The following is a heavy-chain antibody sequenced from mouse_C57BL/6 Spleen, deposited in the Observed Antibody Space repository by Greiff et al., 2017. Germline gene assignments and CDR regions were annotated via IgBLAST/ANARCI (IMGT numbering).Heavy chain of an antibody. CDR3: ASPYYGSLYYAMDY. Sequence: QVQLKQPGAELVRPGTSVKLSCKASGYTFTSYWMHWVKQRPGQGLEWIGVIDPSDSYTNYNQKFKGKATLTVDTSSSTAYMQLSSLTSEDSAVYYCASPYYGSLYYAMDYWGQGTSVTVSS. V-gene: IGHV1-59*01. CDR1: GYTFTSYW. CDR2: IDPSDSYT. D-gene: IGHD1-1*01. J-gene: IGHJ4*01.